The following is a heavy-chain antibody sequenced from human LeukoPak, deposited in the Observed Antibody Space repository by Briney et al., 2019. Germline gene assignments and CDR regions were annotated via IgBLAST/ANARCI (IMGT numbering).Heavy chain of an antibody. V-gene: IGHV1-2*06. D-gene: IGHD3-22*01. Sequence: ASVTVSCKASGYTLTDYYMHWVRQAPGQGLEWMGRINPNSGGTNYAQKFQGRVTMTRDTSISTVYMELSRLRSDDTAVYYCARVGYYESSGYYEYWGQGTLVTVSS. CDR3: ARVGYYESSGYYEY. CDR1: GYTLTDYY. J-gene: IGHJ4*02. CDR2: INPNSGGT.